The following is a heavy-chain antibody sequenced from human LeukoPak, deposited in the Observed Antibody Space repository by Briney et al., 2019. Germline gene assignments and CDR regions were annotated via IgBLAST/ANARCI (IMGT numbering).Heavy chain of an antibody. CDR1: GFTISSSY. V-gene: IGHV3-66*01. D-gene: IGHD1-26*01. CDR2: IYSGGST. CDR3: ARDRSGSYDY. J-gene: IGHJ4*02. Sequence: PGGSLRLSCAASGFTISSSYMTWVRQAPGKGLEWVSVIYSGGSTYYADSVKGRFTISRDNSNNILYFQMNSLTVEDTAVYYCARDRSGSYDYWGQGTLVTVSS.